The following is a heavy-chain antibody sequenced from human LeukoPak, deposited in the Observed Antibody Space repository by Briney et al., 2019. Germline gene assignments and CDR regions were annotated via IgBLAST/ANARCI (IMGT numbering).Heavy chain of an antibody. J-gene: IGHJ4*02. D-gene: IGHD2-15*01. CDR2: IGGGGGST. CDR1: GFTFNSYA. CDR3: AKAAVVDPFDY. V-gene: IGHV3-23*01. Sequence: GGSLRLSCAASGFTFNSYAIHWVRQAPGKGLEWVSAIGGGGGSTYYADSVKGRFTISRDNSKNTLYLQMNSLRAEDTAVYYCAKAAVVDPFDYWGQGTLVTVSS.